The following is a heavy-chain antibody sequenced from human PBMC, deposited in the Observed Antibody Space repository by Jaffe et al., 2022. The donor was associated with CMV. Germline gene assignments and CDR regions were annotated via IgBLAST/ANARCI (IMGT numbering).Heavy chain of an antibody. D-gene: IGHD6-19*01. CDR1: GFTFSSYG. CDR3: ARDTPYSSGWWDSD. J-gene: IGHJ4*02. CDR2: IWYDGSNK. V-gene: IGHV3-33*01. Sequence: QVQLVESGGGVVQPGRSLRLSCAASGFTFSSYGMHWVRQAPGKGLEWVAVIWYDGSNKYYADSVKGRFTISRDNSKNTLYLQMNSLRAEDTAVYYCARDTPYSSGWWDSDWGQGTLVTVSS.